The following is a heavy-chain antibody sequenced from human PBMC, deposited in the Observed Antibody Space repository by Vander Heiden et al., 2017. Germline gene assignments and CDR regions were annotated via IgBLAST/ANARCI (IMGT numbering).Heavy chain of an antibody. J-gene: IGHJ4*02. CDR3: AKVIVAAAPFDY. CDR1: GSSLSPCA. V-gene: IGHV3-23*01. CDR2: ISGSGGST. Sequence: GGRFLTLAVSRAGTCKTPGSSLSPCAMSWPPQAPGKGVEWVSSISGSGGSTYYADSVKGRFTISRDNSKNTLYLQMNSLRAEDTAVYYCAKVIVAAAPFDYWGQGTLVTVSS. D-gene: IGHD6-13*01.